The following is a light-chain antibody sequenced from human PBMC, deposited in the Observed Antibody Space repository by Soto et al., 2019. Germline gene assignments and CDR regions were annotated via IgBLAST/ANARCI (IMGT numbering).Light chain of an antibody. CDR2: GAS. V-gene: IGKV3-20*01. CDR1: QSVSSSY. J-gene: IGKJ3*01. CDR3: QHYGNSLFT. Sequence: EIVLTQSPGTLSVSPGERATLSCRASQSVSSSYLAWYQQKPGQAPRLLIYGASSRASGIPDRFSGSGSGTDFTLNISRLEPEDFAMYYCQHYGNSLFTFGPGTKVDIK.